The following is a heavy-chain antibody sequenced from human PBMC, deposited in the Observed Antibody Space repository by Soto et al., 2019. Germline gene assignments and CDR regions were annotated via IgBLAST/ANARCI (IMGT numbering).Heavy chain of an antibody. CDR1: GFTVSSNY. J-gene: IGHJ4*02. D-gene: IGHD3-16*02. Sequence: PGGSLRLSCAASGFTVSSNYMSWVRQAPGKGLEWVGRIKSKTDGGTTDYAAPVKGRFTISRDESQNTLYLQMNSLKTEDTAVYYCTSLYYGHWGQGTLVTVSS. CDR2: IKSKTDGGTT. V-gene: IGHV3-15*01. CDR3: TSLYYGH.